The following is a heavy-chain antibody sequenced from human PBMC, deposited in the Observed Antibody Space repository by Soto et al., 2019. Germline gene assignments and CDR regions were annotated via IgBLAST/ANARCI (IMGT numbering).Heavy chain of an antibody. CDR1: GFTCSSYG. CDR2: ISYDGSNK. J-gene: IGHJ6*03. CDR3: AKEGDCSSTSCSTPFYYYYYMDV. V-gene: IGHV3-30*18. D-gene: IGHD2-2*01. Sequence: GSLRLSCAASGFTCSSYGMHWVRQAPGKGLEWVAVISYDGSNKYYADSVKGRFTISRDNSKNTLYLQMNSLRAEDTAVYYCAKEGDCSSTSCSTPFYYYYYMDVWGKGTTVTVSS.